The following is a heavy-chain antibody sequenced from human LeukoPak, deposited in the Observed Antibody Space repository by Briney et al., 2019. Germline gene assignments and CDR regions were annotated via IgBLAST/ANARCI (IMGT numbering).Heavy chain of an antibody. CDR1: GFTFSSYA. V-gene: IGHV3-30*04. J-gene: IGHJ4*02. CDR3: ARDADYGDWLIDY. CDR2: ISYDGSNK. Sequence: GGSLRLSCAASGFTFSSYAMHWVRQAPGKGLEWVAVISYDGSNKYYADSVKGRFTISRDNSKNTLYLRMNSLRAEDTAVYYCARDADYGDWLIDYWGQGTLVTVSS. D-gene: IGHD4-17*01.